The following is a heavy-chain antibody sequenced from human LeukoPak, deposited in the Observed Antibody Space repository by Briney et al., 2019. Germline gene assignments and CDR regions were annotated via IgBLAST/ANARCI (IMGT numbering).Heavy chain of an antibody. J-gene: IGHJ5*01. CDR2: IYYSGST. Sequence: MSSETLSLTCTVSSGSISSSSYYWGWIRQPPGKGLEWIGSIYYSGSTYYNPSLKSRVTISVDKSKNQFSLKLSSVTAADTAVYYCARDPLPYSSSWYASWGQGTLVTVSS. D-gene: IGHD6-13*01. CDR1: SGSISSSSYY. V-gene: IGHV4-39*07. CDR3: ARDPLPYSSSWYAS.